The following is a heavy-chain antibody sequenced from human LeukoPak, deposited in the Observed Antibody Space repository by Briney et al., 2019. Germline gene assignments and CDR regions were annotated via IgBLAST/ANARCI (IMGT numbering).Heavy chain of an antibody. Sequence: GASVKVSCKASGYTFTGYYMHWVRQAPGQGLEWMGWISGYNGNTNYAQRLQDRVTMTTDTSTSTAYMELRSLRFDDTAVYYCARARGDNSFDAFDIWGQGTMVTVSS. CDR3: ARARGDNSFDAFDI. CDR1: GYTFTGYY. V-gene: IGHV1-18*04. D-gene: IGHD2-21*02. J-gene: IGHJ3*02. CDR2: ISGYNGNT.